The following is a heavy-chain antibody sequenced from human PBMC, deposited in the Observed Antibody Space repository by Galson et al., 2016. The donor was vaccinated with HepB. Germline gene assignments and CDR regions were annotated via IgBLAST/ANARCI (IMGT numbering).Heavy chain of an antibody. CDR3: ARQSSSGWEKGTFDF. V-gene: IGHV4-39*01. J-gene: IGHJ3*01. Sequence: SETLSLTCTVSGGSISGSNHYWGWIRLPPGKGLEWIATVCYIGGPYYNLSLKSRVTISVDTSKNQFSLQLNYVTAADMAVYYCARQSSSGWEKGTFDFWGPGTMVTVSS. D-gene: IGHD6-19*01. CDR1: GGSISGSNHY. CDR2: VCYIGGP.